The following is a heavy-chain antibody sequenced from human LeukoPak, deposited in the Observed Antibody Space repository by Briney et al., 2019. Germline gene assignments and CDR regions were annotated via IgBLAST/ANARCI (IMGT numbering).Heavy chain of an antibody. D-gene: IGHD6-19*01. V-gene: IGHV4-31*03. J-gene: IGHJ4*02. Sequence: SETLSLTCTVSGGSISSGGYYWSWIRQHPGTGLEWIGYIYYSGSTYYNPSLKSRVTISVDTSKNQFSLKLSSVTAADTAVYYCAREQWLVRYFDYWGQGTLVTVSS. CDR1: GGSISSGGYY. CDR3: AREQWLVRYFDY. CDR2: IYYSGST.